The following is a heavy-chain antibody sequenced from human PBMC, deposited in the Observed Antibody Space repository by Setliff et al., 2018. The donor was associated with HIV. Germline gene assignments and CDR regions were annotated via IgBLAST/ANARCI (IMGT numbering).Heavy chain of an antibody. Sequence: SETLSLTCSVSGDSISSGGYYWSWSRQLPGKGLEWRGYMYYSGSTYYNPSLKSQVTIAVDTSKNQFSLKLSSVTAADTAVFYCAIGNFLGGSSTSCPVHYWGQGTLVTVSS. J-gene: IGHJ4*02. CDR2: MYYSGST. CDR3: AIGNFLGGSSTSCPVHY. CDR1: GDSISSGGYY. D-gene: IGHD2-2*01. V-gene: IGHV4-31*01.